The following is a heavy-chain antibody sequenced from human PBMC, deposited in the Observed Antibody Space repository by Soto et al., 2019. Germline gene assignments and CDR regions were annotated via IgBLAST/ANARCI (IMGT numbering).Heavy chain of an antibody. V-gene: IGHV4-59*01. Sequence: ASETLSLTCTVPGDSINSYYYWRWIRQPPGKGLEWIGDISYSGSTNYNPSLKSRVTISIDTYKNQFSLKLNSVTAADTAVYYCARSRGGYFDYWGQGTLVTVSS. CDR1: GDSINSYY. CDR3: ARSRGGYFDY. J-gene: IGHJ4*02. CDR2: ISYSGST. D-gene: IGHD3-10*01.